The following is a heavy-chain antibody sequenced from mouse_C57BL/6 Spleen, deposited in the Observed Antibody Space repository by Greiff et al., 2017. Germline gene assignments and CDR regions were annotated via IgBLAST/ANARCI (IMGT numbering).Heavy chain of an antibody. CDR3: ARGGLLYFDY. Sequence: QVQLQQPGAELVRPGTSVKLSCKASGYTFTSYWMHWVKQRPGQGLEWIGVIDPSDSYTNYNQKFKGKATLTVDTSSSTAYMQLSSLTSEDSAVYYCARGGLLYFDYWGQGTTLTVSS. D-gene: IGHD3-3*01. CDR1: GYTFTSYW. J-gene: IGHJ2*01. V-gene: IGHV1-59*01. CDR2: IDPSDSYT.